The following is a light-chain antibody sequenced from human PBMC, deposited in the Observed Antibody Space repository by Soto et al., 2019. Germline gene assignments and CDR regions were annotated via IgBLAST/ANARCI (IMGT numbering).Light chain of an antibody. CDR1: QSVGNN. Sequence: EVVMTQSPATLPVSPWGRVTLSCRASQSVGNNLAWYQQRPGQPPRLLIYGASTRDTGVPTRFSGSGSGTDFTLTISSLQPEDFATYYCQQSYKSPPTFGPGTKVDIK. J-gene: IGKJ1*01. V-gene: IGKV3D-15*01. CDR2: GAS. CDR3: QQSYKSPPT.